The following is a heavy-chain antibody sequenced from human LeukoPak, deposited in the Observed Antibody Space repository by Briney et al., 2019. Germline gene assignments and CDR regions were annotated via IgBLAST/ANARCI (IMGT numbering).Heavy chain of an antibody. CDR1: GFTVSSNY. CDR2: IYSGGST. D-gene: IGHD2-8*02. Sequence: GGSLRLSCAASGFTVSSNYMSWVRQAPGKGLEWVSVIYSGGSTYYADSVKGRFTISRDNSKNTLYLQMNSLRAEDTAVYYCARARRTGDFGYWGQGTLVTVSS. J-gene: IGHJ4*02. V-gene: IGHV3-53*01. CDR3: ARARRTGDFGY.